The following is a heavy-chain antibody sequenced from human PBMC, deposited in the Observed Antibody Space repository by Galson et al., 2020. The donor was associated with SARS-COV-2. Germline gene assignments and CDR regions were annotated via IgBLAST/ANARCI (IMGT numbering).Heavy chain of an antibody. V-gene: IGHV1-2*02. CDR1: GYTFSGYY. J-gene: IGHJ6*02. CDR3: ATQPRIVAVGGHYYYGMDV. CDR2: INTNTGAT. Sequence: ASVKVSCKASGYTFSGYYIHWVRQAPGQGLEWMGWINTNTGATNYAQNFQARVTMTRDTPISTAYMELSSLRHDDTAVYYCATQPRIVAVGGHYYYGMDVWGQGTTVIVSS. D-gene: IGHD3-22*01.